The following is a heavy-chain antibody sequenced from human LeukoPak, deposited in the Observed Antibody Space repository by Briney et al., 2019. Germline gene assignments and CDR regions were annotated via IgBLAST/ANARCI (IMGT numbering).Heavy chain of an antibody. CDR1: GVSISAYY. CDR2: IYPGESIYASANT. V-gene: IGHV4-4*07. CDR3: ARDPTTVTTIFDS. J-gene: IGHJ4*02. Sequence: MPSETLSLTCSVYGVSISAYYWSWIRQPAGKGLEWIGRIYPGESIYASANTNYNPSLKSRVSMSGDTSKSQVSLKLRSVTAADTAVYYCARDPTTVTTIFDSWGQGTLVTVSS. D-gene: IGHD4-17*01.